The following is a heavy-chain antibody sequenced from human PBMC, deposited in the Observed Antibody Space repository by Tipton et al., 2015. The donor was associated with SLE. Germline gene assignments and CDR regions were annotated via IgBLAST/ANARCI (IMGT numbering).Heavy chain of an antibody. CDR2: MYTSGST. Sequence: TLSLTCTVSGGSISSGSYYWSWIRQPARKGLEWIGRMYTSGSTNYNPSLKSRVTISVDTSKNQFSLKLSSVTAADTAVYYCARDQGDLRFFDYWGQGTLVTVSS. J-gene: IGHJ4*02. D-gene: IGHD3-3*01. CDR1: GGSISSGSYY. CDR3: ARDQGDLRFFDY. V-gene: IGHV4-61*02.